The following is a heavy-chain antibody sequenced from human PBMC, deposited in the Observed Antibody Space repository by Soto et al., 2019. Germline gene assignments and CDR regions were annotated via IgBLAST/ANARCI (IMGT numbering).Heavy chain of an antibody. CDR1: GGTFSSYT. Sequence: GASVKVSCKASGGTFSSYTISWVRQAPGQGLEWMGRIIPILGIANYAQKFQGRVTITADKSTSTAYMELSSLRSEDTAVYYCARDSEYGSGSYGYWGQGTLVTSPQ. V-gene: IGHV1-69*04. J-gene: IGHJ4*02. CDR3: ARDSEYGSGSYGY. CDR2: IIPILGIA. D-gene: IGHD3-10*01.